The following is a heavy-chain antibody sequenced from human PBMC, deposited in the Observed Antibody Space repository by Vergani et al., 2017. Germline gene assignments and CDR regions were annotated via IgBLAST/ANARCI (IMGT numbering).Heavy chain of an antibody. V-gene: IGHV3-7*01. CDR2: IKQDGSEK. CDR1: GFTFSSYW. J-gene: IGHJ6*03. Sequence: EVQLVESGGGLVKPGGSLRLSCAASGFTFSSYWMSWVRQAPGKGLEWVANIKQDGSEKYYVDSVKGRFTISRDNAKNSLYLQMNSLRAEDTAVYYCAREKGPGYYYYMDVWGKGTTVTVSS. CDR3: AREKGPGYYYYMDV.